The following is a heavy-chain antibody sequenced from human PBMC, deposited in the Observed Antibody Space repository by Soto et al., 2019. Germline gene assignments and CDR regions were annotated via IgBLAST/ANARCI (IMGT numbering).Heavy chain of an antibody. V-gene: IGHV4-34*01. J-gene: IGHJ4*02. CDR3: AREWPGSRGYFDY. D-gene: IGHD3-22*01. CDR1: GGSLSGYY. CDR2: INHRGST. Sequence: QVQLQQWGAGLLKPSETLSLTCAVYGGSLSGYYWSWIRQPPRKGLEWIGEINHRGSTNYNPSLQSRVTISVDTSKNQFSLKLSSVTAADTAVYYCAREWPGSRGYFDYWGQGTLVTVSS.